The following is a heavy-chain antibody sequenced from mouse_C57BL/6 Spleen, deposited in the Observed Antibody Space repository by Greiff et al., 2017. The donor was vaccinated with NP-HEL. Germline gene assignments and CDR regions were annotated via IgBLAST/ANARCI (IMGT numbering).Heavy chain of an antibody. CDR1: GYTFTDYE. J-gene: IGHJ3*01. CDR2: IDPETGGT. Sequence: QVQLQQSGAELVRPGASVTLSCKASGYTFTDYEMHWVKQTPVHGLEWIGAIDPETGGTAYNQKFKGKAILTADKSSSTAYMELRSLTSEDSAVYYCTREGDYGSSLAWFAYWGQGTLVTVSA. CDR3: TREGDYGSSLAWFAY. D-gene: IGHD1-1*01. V-gene: IGHV1-15*01.